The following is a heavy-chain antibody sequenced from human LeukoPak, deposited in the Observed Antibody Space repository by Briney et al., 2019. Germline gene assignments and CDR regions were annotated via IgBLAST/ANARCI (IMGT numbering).Heavy chain of an antibody. CDR1: GGSISSYY. Sequence: SETLSLTCTVSGGSISSYYWSWIRQPPGKGLEWIGYIYYSGSTNYNPSLKSRVTISVDTSKNQFSLKLSSVTAADTAVYYCARGRDNYDSSGYYTVPWYFDLWGRGTLVTVSS. CDR3: ARGRDNYDSSGYYTVPWYFDL. D-gene: IGHD3-22*01. J-gene: IGHJ2*01. V-gene: IGHV4-59*01. CDR2: IYYSGST.